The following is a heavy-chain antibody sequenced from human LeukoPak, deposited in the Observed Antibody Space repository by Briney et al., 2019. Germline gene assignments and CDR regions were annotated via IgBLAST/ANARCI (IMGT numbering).Heavy chain of an antibody. J-gene: IGHJ5*02. CDR3: ATSTTVTLNELPPRFDP. D-gene: IGHD4-17*01. CDR1: GYTLTELS. CDR2: FDPEDGET. V-gene: IGHV1-24*01. Sequence: ASVKVSCKVSGYTLTELSMHWVRQAPGKGLEWMGGFDPEDGETIYAQKFQGRVTMTEDTSTDTAYMELSSLRSEDTAVYYCATSTTVTLNELPPRFDPWGQGTLVTVSS.